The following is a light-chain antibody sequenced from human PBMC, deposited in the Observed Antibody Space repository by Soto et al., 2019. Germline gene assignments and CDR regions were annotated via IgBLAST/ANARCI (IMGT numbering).Light chain of an antibody. Sequence: QSVLTQPPSASGTPGQTVTISSSGSSSNIGTNYVFWYQQLPGTAPKLLIYGNNQRPSGVPDRFSGSRSGTSASLAISGLRHEDEADYYCAVWDDSLSGVVFGGGTKLTVL. CDR3: AVWDDSLSGVV. J-gene: IGLJ3*02. V-gene: IGLV1-47*01. CDR1: SSNIGTNY. CDR2: GNN.